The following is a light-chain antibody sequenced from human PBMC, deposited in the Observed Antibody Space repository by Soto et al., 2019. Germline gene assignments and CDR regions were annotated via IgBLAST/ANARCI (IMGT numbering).Light chain of an antibody. V-gene: IGLV2-23*02. CDR3: CSYGGSRAV. CDR1: SSDVGSHNL. J-gene: IGLJ7*01. CDR2: EVS. Sequence: QSALTQPASVSGSPGQSITISGTGTSSDVGSHNLVSWYQQHPGQAPKLMIYEVSKRPLGVSARFSASKSGNTSSLTISGVNTEVDDDYYCCSYGGSRAVFGGLTPLTVL.